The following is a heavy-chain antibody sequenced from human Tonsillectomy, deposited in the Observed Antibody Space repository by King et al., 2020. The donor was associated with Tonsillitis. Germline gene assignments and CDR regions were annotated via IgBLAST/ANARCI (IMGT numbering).Heavy chain of an antibody. CDR2: FYYTGTT. J-gene: IGHJ4*02. CDR1: VGSISGYY. V-gene: IGHV4-59*01. D-gene: IGHD3-3*01. CDR3: ARSHYNSWMYYFDY. Sequence: QLQESGPGLVKPSETLSLTCTVSVGSISGYYCNWIRQPPGKGLEWMGDFYYTGTTNYNPYLQSRVTISLDTSKNQFSRELDSVSAADTAVYYCARSHYNSWMYYFDYWGQGTLVTVSS.